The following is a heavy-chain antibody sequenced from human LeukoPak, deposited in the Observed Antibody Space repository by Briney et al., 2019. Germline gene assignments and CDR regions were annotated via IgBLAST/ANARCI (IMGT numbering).Heavy chain of an antibody. CDR1: GFTFRDHY. CDR2: ISSGSVT. V-gene: IGHV3-11*01. CDR3: ARWAGDGSGSLDY. Sequence: KPGGSLRLSCAASGFTFRDHYMSWIRQAPGKGLEWVSFISSGSVTFYADSVKGRFTLSRDNGRNSLYPQMNSLRVEDTAVYYCARWAGDGSGSLDYWGQGSLVTVSS. J-gene: IGHJ4*02. D-gene: IGHD1-26*01.